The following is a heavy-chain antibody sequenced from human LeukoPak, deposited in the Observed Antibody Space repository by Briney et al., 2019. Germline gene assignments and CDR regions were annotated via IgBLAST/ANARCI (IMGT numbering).Heavy chain of an antibody. CDR2: IKPDGSER. CDR3: ARDARGIPDSPYNWFDP. V-gene: IGHV3-7*01. CDR1: GFTFSDYW. Sequence: GGSLRLSCAASGFTFSDYWMSWVRQAPGKGLEWVANIKPDGSERNYADSVKGRFTISRDSANNSLYLQMNSLRAEDTAVYYCARDARGIPDSPYNWFDPWGQGTLVTVSS. D-gene: IGHD2-2*01. J-gene: IGHJ5*02.